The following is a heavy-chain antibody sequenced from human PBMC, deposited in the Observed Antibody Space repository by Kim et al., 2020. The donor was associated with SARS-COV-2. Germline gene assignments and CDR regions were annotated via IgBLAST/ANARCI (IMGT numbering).Heavy chain of an antibody. Sequence: SETLSLTCTVSGCSISSSRYYWGWIRQPPGKGLEWFGSIYYSGSTYYNPSLKSRVTISVDSSKNQFSLKLSSVTAAATAVFYCSRLCPGLLSSFYPFGQ. V-gene: IGHV4-39*01. CDR1: GCSISSSRYY. D-gene: IGHD3-10*01. J-gene: IGHJ5*02. CDR3: SRLCPGLLSSFYP. CDR2: IYYSGST.